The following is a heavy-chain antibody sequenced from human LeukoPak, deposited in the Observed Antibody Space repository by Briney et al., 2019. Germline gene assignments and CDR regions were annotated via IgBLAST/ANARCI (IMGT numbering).Heavy chain of an antibody. D-gene: IGHD4-17*01. CDR3: ARGDYVITYFDY. V-gene: IGHV3-30-3*01. J-gene: IGHJ4*02. Sequence: XXSLRLSCAAXGFTFSSYAMHWVRQAPGKGLEWVAVISYDGSNKYYADSVKGRFTISRDNSKNTLYLQMNSLRAEDTAVYYCARGDYVITYFDYWGQGTLVTVSS. CDR2: ISYDGSNK. CDR1: GFTFSSYA.